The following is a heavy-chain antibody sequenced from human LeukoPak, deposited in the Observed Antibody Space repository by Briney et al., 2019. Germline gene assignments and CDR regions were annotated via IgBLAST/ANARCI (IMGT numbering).Heavy chain of an antibody. Sequence: PGGSLRLSCAASGFTFSSYGMSWVRQAPGKGLEWVSAVSSSGRTTYYADSVKGRFTISRDNSKNTLSLQMNSLRAEDTAIYYCAKNGDRGAYCSGGSCYPYYYYYMDVWGKGTTVTISS. CDR1: GFTFSSYG. D-gene: IGHD2-15*01. CDR2: VSSSGRTT. V-gene: IGHV3-23*01. J-gene: IGHJ6*03. CDR3: AKNGDRGAYCSGGSCYPYYYYYMDV.